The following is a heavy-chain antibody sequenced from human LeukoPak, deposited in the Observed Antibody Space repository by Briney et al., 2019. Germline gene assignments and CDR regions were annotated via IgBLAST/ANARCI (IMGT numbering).Heavy chain of an antibody. CDR3: ARDYGFLLTRGAPIGVEAFDI. CDR1: GFTFSSYS. J-gene: IGHJ3*02. V-gene: IGHV3-21*01. D-gene: IGHD3-10*01. CDR2: ISSSSSYI. Sequence: GGSLRLSCAASGFTFSSYSMNWVRQAPGKGLEWVSSISSSSSYIYYADSVKGRFTISRDNAKNSLYLQMNSLRAEDTAVYYCARDYGFLLTRGAPIGVEAFDIWGQGTMVTVSS.